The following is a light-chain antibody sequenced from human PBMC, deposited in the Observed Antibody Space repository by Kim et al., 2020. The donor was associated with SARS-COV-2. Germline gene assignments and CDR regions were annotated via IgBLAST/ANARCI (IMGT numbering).Light chain of an antibody. Sequence: IVLTQFPATLSVFPGERVTLSCRASESVGNRLAWYQQKPGQAPRLLIFDASTRATDFPARFSGAGSGTEFTLTISGLQSEDMAIYYCQHYDFWPPYTFGPGTNLEI. J-gene: IGKJ2*01. CDR2: DAS. V-gene: IGKV3-15*01. CDR1: ESVGNR. CDR3: QHYDFWPPYT.